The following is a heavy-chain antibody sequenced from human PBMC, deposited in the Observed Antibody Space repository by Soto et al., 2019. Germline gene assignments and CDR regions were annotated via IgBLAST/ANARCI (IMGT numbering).Heavy chain of an antibody. D-gene: IGHD6-6*01. V-gene: IGHV4-30-2*01. CDR1: DSSSRSGFDC. CDR2: IYHSGST. J-gene: IGHJ5*02. CDR3: ARAPDSSSSYWFDP. Sequence: PSEPLSGTWTVYDSSSRSGFDCWSWKLQPPGKGLEWIGYIYHSGSTYYNPSLKSRVTISVDRSKNQFSLKLSSVTAAGTAVYYCARAPDSSSSYWFDPWGHGTMVT.